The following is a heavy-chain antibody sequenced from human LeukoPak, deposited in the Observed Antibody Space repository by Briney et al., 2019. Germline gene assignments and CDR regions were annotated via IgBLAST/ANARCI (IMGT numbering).Heavy chain of an antibody. V-gene: IGHV3-23*01. Sequence: GGSLRLSCAASGFDLTRHAMGWVRQTPGKGLEWVSDIRSDSFTATYADSVKGRFTISRDNSKKTLYLQMNSLRVEDTAVYYCAKDLVLPGYQPFDSWGQGTLVTVSS. CDR2: IRSDSFTA. J-gene: IGHJ4*02. D-gene: IGHD3-9*01. CDR1: GFDLTRHA. CDR3: AKDLVLPGYQPFDS.